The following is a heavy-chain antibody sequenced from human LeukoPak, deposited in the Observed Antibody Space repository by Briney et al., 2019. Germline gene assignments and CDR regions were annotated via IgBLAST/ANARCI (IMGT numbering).Heavy chain of an antibody. V-gene: IGHV3-53*01. D-gene: IGHD6-19*01. CDR1: GFTVSSNY. Sequence: GGSLRLSCAASGFTVSSNYVSWVRQAPGKGLEWVSVIYSGGSTYYADSVKGRFTISRDNSKNTLYLQMNSLRAEDTAVYYCARFRSSGWTYYYYYYGMDVWGKGTTVTVSS. J-gene: IGHJ6*04. CDR2: IYSGGST. CDR3: ARFRSSGWTYYYYYYGMDV.